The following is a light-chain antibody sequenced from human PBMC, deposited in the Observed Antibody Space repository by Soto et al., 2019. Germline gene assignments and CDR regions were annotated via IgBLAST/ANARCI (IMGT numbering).Light chain of an antibody. CDR3: HQYHTLVS. Sequence: DIQMTQSPSSLSASVGDRVTITCQASRDIRKYLNWYQQKPGKAPKLLIYDASNLETGVTSRFSGSGTGTDFTFTISSLQSEDIATYYCHQYHTLVSFGGGTRVEIK. V-gene: IGKV1-33*01. CDR2: DAS. CDR1: RDIRKY. J-gene: IGKJ4*02.